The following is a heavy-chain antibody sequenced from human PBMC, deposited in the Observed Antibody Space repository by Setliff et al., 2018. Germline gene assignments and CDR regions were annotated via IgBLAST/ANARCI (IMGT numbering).Heavy chain of an antibody. V-gene: IGHV3-23*01. D-gene: IGHD3-10*01. J-gene: IGHJ4*02. CDR3: AKDMAGGFPYYFDY. CDR1: GFTFSNAW. CDR2: ISASGYTT. Sequence: GGSLRLSCAASGFTFSNAWMSWVRQAPGKGLEWVSVISASGYTTHYADSVKGRFTISRDNSKNTLYLQMSSLRAEDTAVYYCAKDMAGGFPYYFDYWGQGTLVTVSS.